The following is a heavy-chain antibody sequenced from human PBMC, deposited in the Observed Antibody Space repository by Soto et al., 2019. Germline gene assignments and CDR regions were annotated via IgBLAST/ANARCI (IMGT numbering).Heavy chain of an antibody. CDR2: ISAYNGNT. CDR1: GYTFTSYG. D-gene: IGHD3-10*01. J-gene: IGHJ4*02. CDR3: ARAYYGSGSYYRGYDY. V-gene: IGHV1-18*01. Sequence: GASVKVSCKASGYTFTSYGISWVRQAPGQGLEWMRWISAYNGNTNYAQKLQGRVTMTTDTSTSTAYMELGSLRSDDTAVYYCARAYYGSGSYYRGYDYWRQGTLVTVSS.